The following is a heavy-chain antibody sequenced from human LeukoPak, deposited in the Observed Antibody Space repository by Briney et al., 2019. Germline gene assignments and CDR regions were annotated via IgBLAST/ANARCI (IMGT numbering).Heavy chain of an antibody. CDR3: ARENYYDSSGPGDY. CDR1: GFTVSRNY. J-gene: IGHJ4*02. D-gene: IGHD3-22*01. CDR2: IYSGGST. Sequence: GGSLRLSCAASGFTVSRNYMSWARHAPGKGLEGVPVIYSGGSTYYADSVKGRFTISRDNSKNTLYLQTYSLRAEDTAVYYWARENYYDSSGPGDYWGQGTLVTVSS. V-gene: IGHV3-53*01.